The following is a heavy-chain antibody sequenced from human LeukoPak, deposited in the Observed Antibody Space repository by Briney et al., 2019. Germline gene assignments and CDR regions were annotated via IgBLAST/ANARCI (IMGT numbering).Heavy chain of an antibody. J-gene: IGHJ3*02. CDR1: GYTFTTYN. CDR3: ARVNGELGKAFDI. V-gene: IGHV1-18*01. D-gene: IGHD7-27*01. Sequence: WASVKVSCKASGYTFTTYNINWVRQAPGQGLEWMGWISGYNGNTNYAQKLQDRVTMTTDTSTSTAYMELRSLRSDDTAVYYCARVNGELGKAFDIWGQGTMVTVSS. CDR2: ISGYNGNT.